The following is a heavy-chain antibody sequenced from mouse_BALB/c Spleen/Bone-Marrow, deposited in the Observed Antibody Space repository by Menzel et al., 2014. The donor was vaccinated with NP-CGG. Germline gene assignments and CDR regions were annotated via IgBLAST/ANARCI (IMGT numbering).Heavy chain of an antibody. D-gene: IGHD1-1*01. Sequence: VQLQHSGAELAKPGASVKMSCKASGYTFTTYWMHWVKQRPGQGLEWIGYINPSTGYIEYNQKFKDKATLTADKSSSTAYMQLSSLTSEDSAVYYCATYVGFAFWGQGTLVTVSA. CDR1: GYTFTTYW. CDR2: INPSTGYI. V-gene: IGHV1-7*01. J-gene: IGHJ3*01. CDR3: ATYVGFAF.